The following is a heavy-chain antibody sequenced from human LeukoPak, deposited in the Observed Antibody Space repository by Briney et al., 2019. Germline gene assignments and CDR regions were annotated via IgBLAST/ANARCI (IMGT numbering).Heavy chain of an antibody. CDR1: GGSISSSSYY. D-gene: IGHD3-22*01. Sequence: PSETLSLTCTVSGGSISSSSYYGGWIRQPPGKGLEWIGSIYYSGSTYYNPSLKSRVTISVDTSKNQFSLKLSSVTAADTAVYYCAREWPSGDGSGYPYYFDYWGPGTLVTVSS. J-gene: IGHJ4*02. V-gene: IGHV4-39*07. CDR2: IYYSGST. CDR3: AREWPSGDGSGYPYYFDY.